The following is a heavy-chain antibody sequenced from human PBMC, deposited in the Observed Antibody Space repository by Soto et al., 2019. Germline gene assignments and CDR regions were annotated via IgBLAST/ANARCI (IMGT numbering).Heavy chain of an antibody. CDR2: IYYSGST. Sequence: PSETLSLTCTVSGGSISGYYWSWIRQPPGKGLEWIGYIYYSGSTNYNPSLKSRVSISVDTSKNQFSLKLSSVTAADTAVYYCARRYGGAFDFWGQGTLVTVS. J-gene: IGHJ4*02. CDR1: GGSISGYY. V-gene: IGHV4-59*08. CDR3: ARRYGGAFDF. D-gene: IGHD4-17*01.